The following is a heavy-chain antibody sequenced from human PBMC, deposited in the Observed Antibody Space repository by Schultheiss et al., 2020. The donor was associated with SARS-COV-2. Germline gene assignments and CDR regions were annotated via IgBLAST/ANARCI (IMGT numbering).Heavy chain of an antibody. CDR3: ARDPSTAGFFDY. D-gene: IGHD2-2*01. CDR1: GYTFTSYY. CDR2: INPSGGST. J-gene: IGHJ4*02. V-gene: IGHV1-46*01. Sequence: ASVKVSCKASGYTFTSYYMHWVRQAPGQGLEWMGIINPSGGSTSYAQNFQGRVTLTADKSTSTAYMELSSLKSEDTAVYYCARDPSTAGFFDYWGQGTLVTVSS.